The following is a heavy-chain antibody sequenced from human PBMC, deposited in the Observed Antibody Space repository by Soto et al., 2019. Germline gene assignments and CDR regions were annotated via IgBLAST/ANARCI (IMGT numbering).Heavy chain of an antibody. CDR2: VNGDGSIT. D-gene: IGHD2-15*01. J-gene: IGHJ4*02. CDR3: VRGSWASFCRGGECFSDC. V-gene: IGHV3-74*01. CDR1: GFTFSNYW. Sequence: DVQLVESGGGLVQPGGSLRLSCAASGFTFSNYWMHWVRLTPGKGLVWVSRVNGDGSITSYADSVKGRFTISRDNVKNTLCLETNRQRAADTALCICVRGSWASFCRGGECFSDCWAQGARVTVSS.